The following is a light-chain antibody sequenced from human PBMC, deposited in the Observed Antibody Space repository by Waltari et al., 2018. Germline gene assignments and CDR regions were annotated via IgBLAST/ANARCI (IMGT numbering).Light chain of an antibody. J-gene: IGKJ1*01. V-gene: IGKV3-20*01. CDR3: QQYDSKPT. CDR1: DTINSEF. CDR2: GTS. Sequence: IMLTQSPETLSLSQDETAALSCRASDTINSEFLAWYQHKVGQAPRLLIYGTSTRAAGIPERFRGAGSGRDYTLSIMGLEPEDFAVYYCQQYDSKPTFGPGTKV.